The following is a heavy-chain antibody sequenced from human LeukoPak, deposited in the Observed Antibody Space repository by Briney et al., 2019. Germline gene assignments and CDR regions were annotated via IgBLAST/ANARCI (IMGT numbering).Heavy chain of an antibody. Sequence: GGSLRLSCAASGFTFSSCGMLWVRQAPGKGLEWVAFIRYDGSNKYYADSVKGRFTISRDNSKNTLYLQMNSLRAEDTAVYYCAKDPGYSYGPYFDYWGQGTLVTVSS. D-gene: IGHD5-18*01. V-gene: IGHV3-30*02. CDR3: AKDPGYSYGPYFDY. J-gene: IGHJ4*02. CDR2: IRYDGSNK. CDR1: GFTFSSCG.